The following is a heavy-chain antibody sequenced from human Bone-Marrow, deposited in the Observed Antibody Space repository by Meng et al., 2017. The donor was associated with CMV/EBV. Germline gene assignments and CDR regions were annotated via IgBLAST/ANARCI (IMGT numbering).Heavy chain of an antibody. CDR2: IIPIFGTA. J-gene: IGHJ4*02. D-gene: IGHD6-25*01. CDR1: GGTFSSYA. Sequence: SVKVSCKASGGTFSSYAISWVRQAPGQGLEWMGGIIPIFGTANYAQKFQGRVTITTDESTSTAYMELSSLRSEDTAVYYCASLSLLAALARNYVDYWGQGTLVTVSS. CDR3: ASLSLLAALARNYVDY. V-gene: IGHV1-69*05.